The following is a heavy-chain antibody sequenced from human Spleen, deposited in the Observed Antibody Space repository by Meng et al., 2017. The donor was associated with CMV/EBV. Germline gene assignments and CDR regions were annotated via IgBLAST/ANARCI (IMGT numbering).Heavy chain of an antibody. Sequence: ETLSLTCTVSGGSISSSSYYWGWIRQPPGKGLEWVSVIYSGGSTNYADSLKGRFTVSRDNSKNMVFLQMNNVRVEDTAIYYCARARKGSWSGYYMYGMDVWGQGTTVTVSS. CDR1: GGSISSSSYY. V-gene: IGHV3-53*01. CDR2: IYSGGST. CDR3: ARARKGSWSGYYMYGMDV. J-gene: IGHJ6*02. D-gene: IGHD3-3*01.